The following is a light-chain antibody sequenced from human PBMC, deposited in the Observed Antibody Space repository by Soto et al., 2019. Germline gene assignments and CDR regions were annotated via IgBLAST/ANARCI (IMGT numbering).Light chain of an antibody. CDR3: QQYGSSPPWT. CDR1: QSVSSSY. V-gene: IGKV3-20*01. CDR2: GAS. J-gene: IGKJ1*01. Sequence: EIVLTQSPGTLSLSPGERATLSCRASQSVSSSYLAWYQQKPGQAPRLLIYGASSRATGIPDRFSGSGSGTDFTLTISRLAPEDFAVYYCQQYGSSPPWTFGQGTKVDIK.